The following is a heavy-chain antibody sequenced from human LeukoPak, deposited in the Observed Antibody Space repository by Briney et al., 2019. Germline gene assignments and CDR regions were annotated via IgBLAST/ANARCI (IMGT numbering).Heavy chain of an antibody. D-gene: IGHD3-16*01. CDR1: GYTFTSYD. V-gene: IGHV1-8*01. Sequence: GASVKVSCTASGYTFTSYDIDWVRQVAGHGLQWMGWINPNSGNTGYAQKFQGRITMTRDTSTSTVCMEMSSLRPEDTAVYYCVRDMSVRTFDMWGQGTTITVSS. CDR2: INPNSGNT. J-gene: IGHJ3*02. CDR3: VRDMSVRTFDM.